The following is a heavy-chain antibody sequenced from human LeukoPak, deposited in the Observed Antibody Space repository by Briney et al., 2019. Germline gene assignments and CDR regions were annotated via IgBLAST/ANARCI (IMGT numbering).Heavy chain of an antibody. D-gene: IGHD6-6*01. J-gene: IGHJ2*01. CDR2: IYSGGST. CDR3: ASDPNGIAARPYWYFDL. Sequence: GGSLRLSCAASGFTVSSNYMSWVRQAPGQGLEWVSVIYSGGSTYYADSVKGRFTISRDNSKNTLYLQMNSLRAEDTAVYYCASDPNGIAARPYWYFDLWGRGTLVTVSS. V-gene: IGHV3-53*01. CDR1: GFTVSSNY.